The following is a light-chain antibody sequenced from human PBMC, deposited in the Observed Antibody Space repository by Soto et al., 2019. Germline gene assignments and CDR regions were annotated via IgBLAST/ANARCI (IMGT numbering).Light chain of an antibody. Sequence: EIVLTQSPGTLSLSPGERATLSCRASQSVSSSYLAWYRQKPGQAPRLLIYGASSRATGIPDRFSGSGSGTDFTLTISRLEPEDFAVYYCQQYGSSPVTFGQGTKLQIK. CDR2: GAS. V-gene: IGKV3-20*01. CDR1: QSVSSSY. J-gene: IGKJ2*01. CDR3: QQYGSSPVT.